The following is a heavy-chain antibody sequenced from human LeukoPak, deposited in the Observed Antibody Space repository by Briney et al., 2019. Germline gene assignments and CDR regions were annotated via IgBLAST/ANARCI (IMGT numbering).Heavy chain of an antibody. V-gene: IGHV3-23*01. CDR1: GFTFSNCA. D-gene: IGHD4-17*01. J-gene: IGHJ3*02. CDR2: IRSGGGGT. CDR3: ARDPNGDYVGAFEM. Sequence: GGSLRLSCAASGFTFSNCAMIWVRQAPGRGLEWVSAIRSGGGGTLYADSVKGRFTISRDNSKNTLFLQMNHMRAEDTAVYYCARDPNGDYVGAFEMWGPGTKVTVS.